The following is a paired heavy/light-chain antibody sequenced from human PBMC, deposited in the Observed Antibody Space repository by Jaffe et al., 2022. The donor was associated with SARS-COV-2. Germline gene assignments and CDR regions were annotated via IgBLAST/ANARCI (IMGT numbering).Heavy chain of an antibody. CDR1: GFVFSPFW. Sequence: VQLVESGGGLVQPGGSLALSCAASGFVFSPFWMHWVRQAPGKGLEWVSRLSGDGNSADYADSVRGRFTISRDNARSTLYLQMNRLRAEDAAVYFCAVSFGDSRKWFNYLDFWGRGTLVTVSS. CDR3: AVSFGDSRKWFNYLDF. CDR2: LSGDGNSA. D-gene: IGHD6-13*01. J-gene: IGHJ4*02. V-gene: IGHV3-74*01.
Light chain of an antibody. V-gene: IGKV1-17*01. J-gene: IGKJ3*01. CDR2: AAS. CDR3: LQYNSHPPT. CDR1: QGITND. Sequence: DIQMTQSPSSLSASVGDRVTITCRASQGITNDLGWYQQKPGKAPKRLIYAASTLQRGVPSRFSGSGSGTEFALTISSLQPEDFATYYCLQYNSHPPTFGPGTKVDIK.